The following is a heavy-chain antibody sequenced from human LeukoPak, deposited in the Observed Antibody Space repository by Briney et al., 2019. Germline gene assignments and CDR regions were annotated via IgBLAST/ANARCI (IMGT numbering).Heavy chain of an antibody. CDR3: SRAMYYGSGSPESQHYYGVDV. V-gene: IGHV3-7*03. CDR2: INQDGSEK. D-gene: IGHD3-10*01. J-gene: IGHJ6*02. CDR1: GFTFSDYW. Sequence: GGSLRLSCAASGFTFSDYWMTWVRQAPGKGLGLVANINQDGSEKYYVDSVKGRFTISRDNAKNSLYLQMSSLRAEDTAVYYCSRAMYYGSGSPESQHYYGVDVWGQGTTVIVSS.